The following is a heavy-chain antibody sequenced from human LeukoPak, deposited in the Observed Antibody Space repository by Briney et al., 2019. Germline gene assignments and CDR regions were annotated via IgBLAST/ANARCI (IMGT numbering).Heavy chain of an antibody. J-gene: IGHJ4*02. CDR2: MSGNGGRT. D-gene: IGHD5-18*01. CDR3: ARDAADTAMVRDFDY. V-gene: IGHV3-23*01. CDR1: GFTFSTYA. Sequence: PGGSLRLSCAASGFTFSTYAMSWVRQAPGKGLEWVSLMSGNGGRTNYADSVKGRFTISRDNAKNSLYLQMNSLRAEDTAVYYCARDAADTAMVRDFDYWGQGTLVTVSS.